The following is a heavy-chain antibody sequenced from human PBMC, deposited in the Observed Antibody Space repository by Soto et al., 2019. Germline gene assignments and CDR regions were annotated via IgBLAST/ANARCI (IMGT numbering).Heavy chain of an antibody. V-gene: IGHV4-31*03. J-gene: IGHJ4*02. CDR3: ARAKTRYQLLLSPIDY. CDR1: GGSISSGGYY. Sequence: QVQLQESGPGLVKPSQTLSLTCTVSGGSISSGGYYWSWIHQHPGKGLDWIGYIYYSGSTYYNPSLKSRITISVDTSKNQFSLKLSSVTAADTAVYYCARAKTRYQLLLSPIDYWGQGTLVTVSS. D-gene: IGHD2-2*01. CDR2: IYYSGST.